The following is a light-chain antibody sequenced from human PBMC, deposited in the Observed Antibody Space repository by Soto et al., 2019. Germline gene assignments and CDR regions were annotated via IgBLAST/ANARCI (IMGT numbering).Light chain of an antibody. Sequence: DIVLTQSPGTLSLSPGERATLSCRASPSLGRTHFAWYQQKPGRAPTLLIYGASNRATGVPDRFSGGGSGTDFTLTISRLEPEDLAVYYCQQYDVSPWTFGQGTKVEIK. V-gene: IGKV3-20*01. CDR3: QQYDVSPWT. CDR1: PSLGRTH. J-gene: IGKJ1*01. CDR2: GAS.